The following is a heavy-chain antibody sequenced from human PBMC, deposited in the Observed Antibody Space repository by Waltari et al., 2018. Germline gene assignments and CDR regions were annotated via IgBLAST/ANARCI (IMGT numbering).Heavy chain of an antibody. Sequence: EVQLVESGGGLVKPGGSLRLSCAASGFTFSSYSMNWVRQAPGKGLEWVSSISSSSSYIYYADSVKGRFTISRDNAKNSLYLQMNSLRAEDTAVYYCARVTSGWHYFDYWGQGTLVTVSS. J-gene: IGHJ4*02. V-gene: IGHV3-21*01. CDR1: GFTFSSYS. CDR3: ARVTSGWHYFDY. D-gene: IGHD6-19*01. CDR2: ISSSSSYI.